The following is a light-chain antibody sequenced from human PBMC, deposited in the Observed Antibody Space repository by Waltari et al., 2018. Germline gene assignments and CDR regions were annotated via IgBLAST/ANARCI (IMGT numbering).Light chain of an antibody. J-gene: IGLJ2*01. V-gene: IGLV2-14*01. CDR2: DVN. CDR1: SNDVGFYNY. Sequence: QSALAQPASVSGSPGQSITISCSGSSNDVGFYNYVSWYLQHPGKAPKLIIYDVNKRPSGISATFSGSQSGNTASLTISGLQAEDEADYYCSSYTRSNTLVFGGGTKLTVL. CDR3: SSYTRSNTLV.